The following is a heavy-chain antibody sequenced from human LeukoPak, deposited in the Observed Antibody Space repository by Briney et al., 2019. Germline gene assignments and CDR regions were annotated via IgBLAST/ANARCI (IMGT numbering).Heavy chain of an antibody. J-gene: IGHJ4*02. CDR2: ITNDGSST. D-gene: IGHD1-14*01. V-gene: IGHV3-74*01. CDR3: ATQQGGNPAY. CDR1: EPPSGTHW. Sequence: GGSWGLSLAAPEPPSGTHWMHWVGQPPGKGLVWVSRITNDGSSTTYADSVKGRFTISRDNAKNMLYLQVNSLRAEDTAVHYCATQQGGNPAYWGQGTLVTVSS.